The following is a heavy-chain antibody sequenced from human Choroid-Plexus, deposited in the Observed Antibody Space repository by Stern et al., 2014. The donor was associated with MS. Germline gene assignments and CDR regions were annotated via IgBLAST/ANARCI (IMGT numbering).Heavy chain of an antibody. CDR3: VRERCINTRCYGGRFGYYYYGMDV. Sequence: QVQLQQWGAGLLKPSETLSLTCAVYGGSFSGYYWSWIRQSPGTGLEWIGEIDGGGDPTSNPSLKRRTTIAVDRSKTLRPLNLSAVTAADTAIYYCVRERCINTRCYGGRFGYYYYGMDVWGQGTTVTVSS. CDR1: GGSFSGYY. CDR2: IDGGGDP. V-gene: IGHV4-34*01. D-gene: IGHD2-2*01. J-gene: IGHJ6*02.